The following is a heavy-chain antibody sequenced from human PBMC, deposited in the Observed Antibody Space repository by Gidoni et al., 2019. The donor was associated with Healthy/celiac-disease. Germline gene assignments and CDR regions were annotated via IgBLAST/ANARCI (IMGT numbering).Heavy chain of an antibody. J-gene: IGHJ6*02. CDR2: IIPVFATA. Sequence: QVQRVQSGAEVTKPGSSVKVCCKAAGGTFSSYAISWVRQAPEQGLGGMGGIIPVFATANYAQRFQGRVTITADESTSTAYMELSSLRSEDTAVYYCARDFCYSSLYYYYYGMDVWGQGTTVTVSS. D-gene: IGHD2-21*01. CDR3: ARDFCYSSLYYYYYGMDV. V-gene: IGHV1-69*01. CDR1: GGTFSSYA.